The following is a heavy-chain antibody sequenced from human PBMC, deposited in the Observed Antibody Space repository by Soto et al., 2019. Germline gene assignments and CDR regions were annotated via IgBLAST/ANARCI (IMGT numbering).Heavy chain of an antibody. D-gene: IGHD2-2*01. CDR2: IIPIFGTA. CDR1: GGTFSSYA. V-gene: IGHV1-69*01. J-gene: IGHJ4*02. CDR3: AREQNGLPPSWFDY. Sequence: QVQLVQSGAEVKKPGSSVKVSCKASGGTFSSYAISWARQAPGQGLEWMGGIIPIFGTANYAQKFQGRVTITADESTSTAYVELSSLRSEDTAVYYCAREQNGLPPSWFDYWGQGSLVTVSS.